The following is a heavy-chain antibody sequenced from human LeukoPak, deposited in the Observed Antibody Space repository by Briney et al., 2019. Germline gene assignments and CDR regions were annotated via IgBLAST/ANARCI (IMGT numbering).Heavy chain of an antibody. J-gene: IGHJ4*02. Sequence: ASVKVSCKASGYTFTSYDINWVRQATGQGLEWMGWISAYNGNTNYAQKLQGRVTMTTDTSTSTAYMELRSLRSDDTAVYYCARGYSSGWNLYWGQGTLVTVSS. CDR2: ISAYNGNT. CDR1: GYTFTSYD. V-gene: IGHV1-18*01. D-gene: IGHD6-19*01. CDR3: ARGYSSGWNLY.